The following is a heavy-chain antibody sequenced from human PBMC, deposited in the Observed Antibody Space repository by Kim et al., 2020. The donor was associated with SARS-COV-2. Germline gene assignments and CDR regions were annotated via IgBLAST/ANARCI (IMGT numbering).Heavy chain of an antibody. CDR2: IWYYGSNK. CDR3: ARDRYSSSWYTIDD. Sequence: GGSLRLSCAASGFTFSSYGMHWVRQAPGKGLEWVAVIWYYGSNKYYADSAKGRFTISRDNSKNTLYLQMNSLRAEDTAVYYCARDRYSSSWYTIDDWGQGTLITVSS. J-gene: IGHJ4*02. CDR1: GFTFSSYG. D-gene: IGHD6-13*01. V-gene: IGHV3-33*01.